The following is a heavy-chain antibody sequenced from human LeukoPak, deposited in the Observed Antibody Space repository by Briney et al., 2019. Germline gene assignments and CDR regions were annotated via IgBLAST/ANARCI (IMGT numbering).Heavy chain of an antibody. Sequence: SVKVSCKASGGTFSSYAISWVRQAPGQGLEWMGGIIPIFGTANYAQKFQGSVTITTDESTSTAYMELSSLRSEDTAVYYCARVPYCSSTSCFYYFDYWGQGTLVTVSS. CDR3: ARVPYCSSTSCFYYFDY. CDR2: IIPIFGTA. J-gene: IGHJ4*02. D-gene: IGHD2-2*01. CDR1: GGTFSSYA. V-gene: IGHV1-69*05.